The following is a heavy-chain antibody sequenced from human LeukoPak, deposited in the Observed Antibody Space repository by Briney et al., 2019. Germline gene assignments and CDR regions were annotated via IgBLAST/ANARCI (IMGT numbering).Heavy chain of an antibody. Sequence: GGSLRLSCAASGLSFSSYWMTWVRQAPGKGLEWVANLKQDGSEEYYVDSVKGRFTISRDNAKNSLFLQMNSLRVEDTAVYYCAKEGLDYDFWSGNYYYYMDVWGKGTTVTVSS. CDR1: GLSFSSYW. D-gene: IGHD3-3*01. V-gene: IGHV3-7*01. J-gene: IGHJ6*03. CDR3: AKEGLDYDFWSGNYYYYMDV. CDR2: LKQDGSEE.